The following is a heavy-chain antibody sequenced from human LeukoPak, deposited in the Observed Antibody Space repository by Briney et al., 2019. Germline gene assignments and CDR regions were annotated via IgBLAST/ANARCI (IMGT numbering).Heavy chain of an antibody. CDR3: ARAYGSGSYDYYYGMDV. J-gene: IGHJ6*02. Sequence: GGSLRLSCAASGFTFSSYGMHWVRQAPGKGLEWVAVIWYDGSNKYYADSVKGRSTISRDNSKNTLYLQMNSLRAEDTAVYYCARAYGSGSYDYYYGMDVWGQGTTVTVSS. D-gene: IGHD3-10*01. CDR2: IWYDGSNK. CDR1: GFTFSSYG. V-gene: IGHV3-33*01.